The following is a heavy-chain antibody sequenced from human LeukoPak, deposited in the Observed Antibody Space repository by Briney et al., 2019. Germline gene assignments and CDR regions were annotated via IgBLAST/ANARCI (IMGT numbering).Heavy chain of an antibody. CDR1: GFTFSDYS. CDR3: ARLPLSIPDGVGDY. J-gene: IGHJ4*02. CDR2: ISSSGSTI. Sequence: PGGSLRLSCAASGFTFSDYSMNWVRQAPGKGLEWVSYISSSGSTIYYADSVKGRFTISRDNAKNSLYLQMNSLRAEDTAVYYCARLPLSIPDGVGDYWGQGTLVTVSS. V-gene: IGHV3-48*04. D-gene: IGHD4-17*01.